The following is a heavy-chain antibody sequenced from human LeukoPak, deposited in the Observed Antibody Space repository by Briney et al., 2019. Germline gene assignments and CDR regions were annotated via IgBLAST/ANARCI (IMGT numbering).Heavy chain of an antibody. D-gene: IGHD3-10*01. CDR3: ATRESSMARSH. CDR2: INEDGSVQ. J-gene: IGHJ4*02. V-gene: IGHV3-7*01. CDR1: GFIFSDYW. Sequence: HPGGPLRLSCAASGFIFSDYWMNWVRQVPGKGLQWVANINEDGSVQDYVASVRGRFFISRDNAKNSLYLQMNSLRVEDAAIYYCATRESSMARSHWGQGTLVTVSS.